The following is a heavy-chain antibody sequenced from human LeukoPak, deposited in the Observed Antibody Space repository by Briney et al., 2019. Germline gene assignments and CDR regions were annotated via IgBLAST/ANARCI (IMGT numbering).Heavy chain of an antibody. D-gene: IGHD3-9*01. Sequence: GGSLRLSCAASGFTFSSYGMSWVRQAPGKGLEWVSAISGSGGSTYYADSVKGRFTISRDNSKNTLYLQMNSLRAEDTAVYYCAMTDYDILTGYYSPPGYWGQGTPVTVSS. CDR3: AMTDYDILTGYYSPPGY. V-gene: IGHV3-23*01. CDR1: GFTFSSYG. CDR2: ISGSGGST. J-gene: IGHJ4*02.